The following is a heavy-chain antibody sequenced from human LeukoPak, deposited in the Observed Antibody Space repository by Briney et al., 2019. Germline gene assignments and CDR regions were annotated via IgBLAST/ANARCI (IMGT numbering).Heavy chain of an antibody. CDR3: ARDRLGTYFDY. CDR1: GFTFSTYW. D-gene: IGHD7-27*01. V-gene: IGHV3-7*01. CDR2: IKHGGGDK. J-gene: IGHJ4*02. Sequence: GGSLRLSCAAAGFTFSTYWMAWVRQAPGEGLEWVACIKHGGGDKYYLDSVKGRFTLSRDNTENSLYLQMNNLRAEDTAVYYCARDRLGTYFDYWGQGALVTVSS.